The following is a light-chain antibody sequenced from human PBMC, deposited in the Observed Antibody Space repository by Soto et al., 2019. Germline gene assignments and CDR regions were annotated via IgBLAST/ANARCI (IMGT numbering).Light chain of an antibody. J-gene: IGKJ1*01. CDR1: QTIYSN. Sequence: IMMTQSPANPSLSLGERATLSCRAGQTIYSNVAWYQQKPGQAPRLLIYDASNRATGIPARFSGSASGTDGTITISSLEKEDGSVYYGQQCSNWTWTFGQGTQVDIK. CDR3: QQCSNWTWT. CDR2: DAS. V-gene: IGKV3-11*01.